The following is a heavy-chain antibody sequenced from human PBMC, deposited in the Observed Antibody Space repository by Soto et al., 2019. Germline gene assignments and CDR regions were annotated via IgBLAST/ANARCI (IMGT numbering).Heavy chain of an antibody. J-gene: IGHJ1*01. D-gene: IGHD3-9*01. CDR2: IKSKIDGGTT. CDR1: LFTFSSYS. Sequence: GGCLRLSCAASLFTFSSYSMNRVRQSPGKGLEWVGRIKSKIDGGTTDYAAPVKGRFTVSRDDSKATLYLQMNGLHTEDTAVYYCATYETTGYYAKHHFQYWGQGTLVTVSS. CDR3: ATYETTGYYAKHHFQY. V-gene: IGHV3-15*05.